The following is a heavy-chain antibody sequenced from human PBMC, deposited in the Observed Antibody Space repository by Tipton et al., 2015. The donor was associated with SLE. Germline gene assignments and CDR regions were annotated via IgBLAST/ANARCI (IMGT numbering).Heavy chain of an antibody. CDR1: GFTFSTYS. V-gene: IGHV3-21*01. CDR2: ISSTGSFI. D-gene: IGHD2-21*02. CDR3: ARDMDCGGDCGFDY. Sequence: GSLRLSCAASGFTFSTYSINWVRQAPGKGLEWVSSISSTGSFIYYLDSVKGRFTISRDNANNSVSLQMSSLRAEDTAVYYCARDMDCGGDCGFDYWGQGTLVTVSS. J-gene: IGHJ4*02.